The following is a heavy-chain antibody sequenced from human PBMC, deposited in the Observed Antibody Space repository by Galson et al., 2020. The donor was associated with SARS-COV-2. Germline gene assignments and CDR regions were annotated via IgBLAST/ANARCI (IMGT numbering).Heavy chain of an antibody. CDR3: ARRAYYYDSGYYSYLFDP. D-gene: IGHD3-22*01. CDR2: IYPGDSDT. V-gene: IGHV5-51*01. Sequence: GESLKISCKGSGYSFTTYWIGWVRQMPGKGLEWMGIIYPGDSDTRYSPSFQGQVTISADKSISTAYLQWSSLKASDTAMYYCARRAYYYDSGYYSYLFDPLGQGTLVTVSS. CDR1: GYSFTTYW. J-gene: IGHJ5*02.